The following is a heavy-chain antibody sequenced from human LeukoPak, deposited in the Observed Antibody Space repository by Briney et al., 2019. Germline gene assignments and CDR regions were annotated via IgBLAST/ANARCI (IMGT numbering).Heavy chain of an antibody. Sequence: PGRSLRLSCSASGFIFSSYGMHWVRQAPGKGLEWVAVIWYDGGNKYYADSVKGRFTISRDNSKNTVNLQMNSMRAEDTAVYYCARARLYSSGYGIDDWGQGTPVTVSS. CDR1: GFIFSSYG. CDR3: ARARLYSSGYGIDD. J-gene: IGHJ4*02. V-gene: IGHV3-33*01. CDR2: IWYDGGNK. D-gene: IGHD3-22*01.